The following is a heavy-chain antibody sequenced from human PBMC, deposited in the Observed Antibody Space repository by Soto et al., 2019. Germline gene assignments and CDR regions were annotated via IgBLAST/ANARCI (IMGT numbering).Heavy chain of an antibody. J-gene: IGHJ5*02. CDR2: IYYSGST. Sequence: LEILSLTCTVSGGSISSYYWSWIRQPPGKGLEWIGYIYYSGSTNYNPSLKSRVTISVDTSKNQFSLKLSSVTAADTAVYYCARYAGGGGSCSSTSCSNWFDPWGQGTLVTVSS. CDR3: ARYAGGGGSCSSTSCSNWFDP. D-gene: IGHD2-2*01. CDR1: GGSISSYY. V-gene: IGHV4-59*08.